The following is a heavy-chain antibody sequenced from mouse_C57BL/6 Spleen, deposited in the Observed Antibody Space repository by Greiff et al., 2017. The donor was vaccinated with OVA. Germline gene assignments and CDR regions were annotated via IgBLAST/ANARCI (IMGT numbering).Heavy chain of an antibody. CDR1: GFPFISYA. V-gene: IGHV5-4*01. J-gene: IGHJ1*03. CDR3: ARDRGSTMTHWYFDV. CDR2: IIDGGSST. D-gene: IGHD2-4*01. Sequence: EVKLMESGGGLVKPGGSLKLSCAASGFPFISYAMSWVRQPPGKRLEWVATIIDGGSSTYYPDHVKGRFTISRDNAKNNLYLQMSHLKSEDTAMYYCARDRGSTMTHWYFDVWGTGTTVTVSS.